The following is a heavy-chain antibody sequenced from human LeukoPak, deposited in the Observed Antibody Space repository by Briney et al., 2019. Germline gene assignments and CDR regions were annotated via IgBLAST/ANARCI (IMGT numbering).Heavy chain of an antibody. Sequence: GGSLRLSCAASGFTVSSNYMAWVRQPPGKGLEWVSVIFGGDGTYYAGSVRGRFTISRDNSQNTLFLQMNSLRAEDTAVYYCASWPGAWYGEDYWGQGTRVTVSS. CDR3: ASWPGAWYGEDY. CDR1: GFTVSSNY. D-gene: IGHD3-10*01. CDR2: IFGGDGT. V-gene: IGHV3-53*01. J-gene: IGHJ4*02.